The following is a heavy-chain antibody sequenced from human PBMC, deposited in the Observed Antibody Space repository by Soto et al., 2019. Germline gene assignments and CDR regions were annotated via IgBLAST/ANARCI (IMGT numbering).Heavy chain of an antibody. Sequence: ASVKVSCKASGYTFTGYYMHWVRQAPGQGLEWMGWINPNSGGTNYAQKFQGWVTMTRDTSISTAYMELSRLRSDDMAVYYCARGPVGATNAFDIWGQGTMVTVSS. D-gene: IGHD1-26*01. V-gene: IGHV1-2*04. J-gene: IGHJ3*02. CDR1: GYTFTGYY. CDR2: INPNSGGT. CDR3: ARGPVGATNAFDI.